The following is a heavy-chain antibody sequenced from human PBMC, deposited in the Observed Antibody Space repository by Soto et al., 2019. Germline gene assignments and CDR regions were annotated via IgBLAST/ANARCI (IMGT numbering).Heavy chain of an antibody. D-gene: IGHD6-13*01. CDR3: ARDVSPGSSSLYLDAFDI. Sequence: GGSLRLSCAASGFTFSSYSMNWVRQAPGKGLEWVSYISSGSSTIYYADSVKGRFTISRDNAKNSLYLQMDSLRADDTALYYCARDVSPGSSSLYLDAFDIWGQGTMVTVSS. CDR1: GFTFSSYS. CDR2: ISSGSSTI. V-gene: IGHV3-48*04. J-gene: IGHJ3*02.